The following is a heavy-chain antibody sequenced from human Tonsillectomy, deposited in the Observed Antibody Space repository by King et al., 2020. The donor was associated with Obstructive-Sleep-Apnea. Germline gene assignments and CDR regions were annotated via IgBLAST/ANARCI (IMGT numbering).Heavy chain of an antibody. CDR3: ARGETVTRCLDY. CDR2: INHSGST. D-gene: IGHD4-23*01. Sequence: VQLPQWGAGLLKPSETLSLTCAVYGGSFSGYYWTWIRQPPGKGLEWIGEINHSGSTNYNSSLKSRVTISVDTSKNEFSLKLSSVTAADTAAYYCARGETVTRCLDYWGQGTLVTVSS. V-gene: IGHV4-34*01. CDR1: GGSFSGYY. J-gene: IGHJ4*02.